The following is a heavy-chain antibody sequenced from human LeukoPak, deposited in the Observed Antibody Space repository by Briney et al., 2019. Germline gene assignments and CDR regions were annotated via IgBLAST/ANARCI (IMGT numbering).Heavy chain of an antibody. V-gene: IGHV3-66*01. D-gene: IGHD6-13*01. Sequence: PGGSLRLSCAASGFTVSDNYMSWVRQAPGKGLEWVSVFYSGGSTRYADSVKGRFTIFRDNSKNTLYLQLNSLRAEDTAVYFCASSSWSSEYFHYWGQGTLVTVSS. CDR3: ASSSWSSEYFHY. J-gene: IGHJ1*01. CDR2: FYSGGST. CDR1: GFTVSDNY.